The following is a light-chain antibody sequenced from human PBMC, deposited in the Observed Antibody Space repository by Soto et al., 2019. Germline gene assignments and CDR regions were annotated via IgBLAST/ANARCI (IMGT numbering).Light chain of an antibody. Sequence: QTVVTQSSSASASRGSSVKLTCTLSSGHSSYIIAWHQQQPGKAPRSLMKLEGSGSYNKGSGVPDRFSGSSSGADRYLTISNLQFEDEADYYCETWDSNTRVFGGGTTLTVL. CDR3: ETWDSNTRV. J-gene: IGLJ3*02. CDR1: SGHSSYI. CDR2: LEGSGSY. V-gene: IGLV4-60*02.